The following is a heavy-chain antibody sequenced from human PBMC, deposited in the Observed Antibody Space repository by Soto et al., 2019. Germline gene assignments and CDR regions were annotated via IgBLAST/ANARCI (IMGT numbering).Heavy chain of an antibody. CDR1: GGSIRSYY. D-gene: IGHD3-10*01. CDR3: ARGLLWSGTYFDY. Sequence: PSETLSLTCTVSGGSIRSYYWSWIRQPPGKGLEWIGYIYYSGSTNYNPSLKSRVTISVDTSKNQFSLKLSSVTAADTAVYYCARGLLWSGTYFDYWGQGTLVTVSS. V-gene: IGHV4-59*01. J-gene: IGHJ4*02. CDR2: IYYSGST.